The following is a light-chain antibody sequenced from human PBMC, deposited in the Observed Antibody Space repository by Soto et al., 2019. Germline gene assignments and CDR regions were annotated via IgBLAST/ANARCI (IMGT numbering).Light chain of an antibody. CDR1: QSVSRN. J-gene: IGKJ4*01. CDR3: QQYHNWPLT. CDR2: GAS. V-gene: IGKV3-15*01. Sequence: EIVMTQSPAALSVSPGEKTTLSCRASQSVSRNLAWYQQRPGQTPRLLIYGASTRATGIPARFSARGSGTDFTPTISSLPSEDFAVYYCQQYHNWPLTFGGGTKVEIK.